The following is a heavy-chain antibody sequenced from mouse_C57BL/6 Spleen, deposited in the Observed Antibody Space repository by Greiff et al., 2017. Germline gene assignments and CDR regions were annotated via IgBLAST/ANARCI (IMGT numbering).Heavy chain of an antibody. CDR2: IYPRSGNT. J-gene: IGHJ1*03. V-gene: IGHV1-81*01. Sequence: QVQLQHSGAELARPGASVKLSCKASGYTFTSYGISWVKQRTGQGLEWIGEIYPRSGNTYYNEKFKGKATLTADKSSSTAYMELRSLTSEDSAVYFCARILTQYWYFDVWGTGTTVTVSS. CDR3: ARILTQYWYFDV. D-gene: IGHD4-1*01. CDR1: GYTFTSYG.